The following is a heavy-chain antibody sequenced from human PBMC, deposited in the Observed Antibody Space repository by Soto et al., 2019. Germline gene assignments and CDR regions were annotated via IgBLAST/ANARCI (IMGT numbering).Heavy chain of an antibody. V-gene: IGHV5-51*01. Sequence: GESLKISCKGPGYSFTSYWIGWVRQMPGKGLEWMGIIYPSDSDTRYSPPFQGQVTISADKSISTAYLQWSSLKASDTAMYYCARSERYSWVDYFDYWGQGTLVTVSS. J-gene: IGHJ4*02. CDR3: ARSERYSWVDYFDY. D-gene: IGHD5-18*01. CDR2: IYPSDSDT. CDR1: GYSFTSYW.